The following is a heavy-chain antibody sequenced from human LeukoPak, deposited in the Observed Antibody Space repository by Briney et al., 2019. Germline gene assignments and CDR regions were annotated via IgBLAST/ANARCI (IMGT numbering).Heavy chain of an antibody. CDR2: IYWNDDK. J-gene: IGHJ4*02. Sequence: SGPTLVNPPQTLTLTCTFSGFSLSTSGVGVGWIRQPPGKALEWLALIYWNDDKRYSPSLKSRLTITKDTTKNQVVLTMTNMDPVDTATYFCARSPIIAVFDYWGQGTLVTVSS. D-gene: IGHD6-19*01. CDR3: ARSPIIAVFDY. V-gene: IGHV2-5*01. CDR1: GFSLSTSGVG.